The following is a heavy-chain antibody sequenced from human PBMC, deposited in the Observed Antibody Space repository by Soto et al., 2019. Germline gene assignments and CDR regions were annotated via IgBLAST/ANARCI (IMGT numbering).Heavy chain of an antibody. J-gene: IGHJ3*02. CDR3: ARDLNWGAFDI. D-gene: IGHD7-27*01. V-gene: IGHV3-48*02. CDR2: ISSSSI. Sequence: EVQLVESGGGLVQPGGSLRLSCAASGFTFSSYSMNWARQAPGKGLEWVSYISSSSIYYADSVKGRFTISRDNAKNSLFLQMNSLRDEDTAVYYCARDLNWGAFDIWGQGTMVTVSS. CDR1: GFTFSSYS.